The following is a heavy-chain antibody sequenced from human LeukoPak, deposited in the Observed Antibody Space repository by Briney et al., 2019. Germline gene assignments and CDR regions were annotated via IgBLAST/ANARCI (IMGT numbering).Heavy chain of an antibody. CDR1: GFTFSSYS. J-gene: IGHJ4*02. CDR3: ARDPSYCGGDCYPLFDY. V-gene: IGHV3-21*01. D-gene: IGHD2-21*02. CDR2: ISSSSSYI. Sequence: SGGSLRLSCAASGFTFSSYSMNWVRQAPGKGLEWVSSISSSSSYIYYADSVKGRFTISRDNAKNSLYLQMNSLRAEDTAVYYCARDPSYCGGDCYPLFDYWGQGTLVTVSS.